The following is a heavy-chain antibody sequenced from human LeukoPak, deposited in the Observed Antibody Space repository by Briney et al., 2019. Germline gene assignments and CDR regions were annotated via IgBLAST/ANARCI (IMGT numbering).Heavy chain of an antibody. V-gene: IGHV1-18*01. CDR3: ARYVFEGFGERVVDAFDL. CDR2: ISAYNGDT. Sequence: ASVKVSCKAYGYTFINYNIAWVRQAPGQGLEWMGWISAYNGDTNYGQKVQGRVAMTTDTSTRTAYMELRGLRSDDTAVYYCARYVFEGFGERVVDAFDLWGQGTMVTVSS. J-gene: IGHJ3*01. CDR1: GYTFINYN. D-gene: IGHD3-10*01.